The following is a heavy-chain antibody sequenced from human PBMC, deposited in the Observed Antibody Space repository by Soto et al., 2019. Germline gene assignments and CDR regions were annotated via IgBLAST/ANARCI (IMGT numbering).Heavy chain of an antibody. CDR1: GFTFSSYA. Sequence: GGSLRLSCSASGFTFSSYAMHWVRQAPGKGLEYVSAISSNGGSTYYADSVKGRFTISRDNSKNTLYLQMSSLRAEDTAVYYCVKDAFIVGAPWMGLFDYWGQGTLVTVSS. J-gene: IGHJ4*02. V-gene: IGHV3-64D*08. D-gene: IGHD1-26*01. CDR3: VKDAFIVGAPWMGLFDY. CDR2: ISSNGGST.